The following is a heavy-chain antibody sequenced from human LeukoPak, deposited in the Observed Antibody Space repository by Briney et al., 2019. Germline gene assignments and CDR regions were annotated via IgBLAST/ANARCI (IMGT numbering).Heavy chain of an antibody. D-gene: IGHD6-19*01. CDR2: ISYDGSNK. CDR1: GFTFSSYW. Sequence: QSGGSLRLSCAASGFTFSSYWMSWVRQAPGKGLEWVAVISYDGSNKYYADSVKGRFTISRDNSKNTLYLQMNSLRAEDTAVYYCARVLRWLGPEFDYWGQGTLVTVSS. CDR3: ARVLRWLGPEFDY. J-gene: IGHJ4*02. V-gene: IGHV3-30*03.